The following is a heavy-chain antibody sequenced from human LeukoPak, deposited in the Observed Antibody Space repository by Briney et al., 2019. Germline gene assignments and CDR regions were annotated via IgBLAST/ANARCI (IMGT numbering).Heavy chain of an antibody. D-gene: IGHD3-9*01. Sequence: GASVNVSCKASGYTFTDYYIHWVRQAPGQGLEWMGWISTYGGDTNHAQKFQGSVTMTRDTSITTAFMELSRLTSDDTAVYYCARDSNYDLLTASAFDIWGQGTIVTVSS. J-gene: IGHJ3*02. CDR3: ARDSNYDLLTASAFDI. CDR2: ISTYGGDT. V-gene: IGHV1-2*02. CDR1: GYTFTDYY.